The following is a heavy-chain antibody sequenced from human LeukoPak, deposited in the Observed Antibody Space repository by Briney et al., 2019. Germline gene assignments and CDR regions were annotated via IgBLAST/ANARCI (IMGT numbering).Heavy chain of an antibody. CDR1: GFTVSSNY. D-gene: IGHD3-3*01. CDR3: ARESTPYDFWSGYYNWFDP. J-gene: IGHJ5*02. V-gene: IGHV3-53*01. Sequence: GGSLRLSCAASGFTVSSNYMSWVRQAPGKGLEWVSVIYSGGSTYYADSVKGRFTISRDNSKNTLYLQMNSLRAEDTAVYYCARESTPYDFWSGYYNWFDPWGQGTLVTVSS. CDR2: IYSGGST.